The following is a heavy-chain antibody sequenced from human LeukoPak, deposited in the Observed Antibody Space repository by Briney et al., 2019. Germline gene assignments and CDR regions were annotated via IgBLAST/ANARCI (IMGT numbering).Heavy chain of an antibody. CDR1: GFTFSDYY. J-gene: IGHJ4*02. D-gene: IGHD3-22*01. V-gene: IGHV3-11*04. CDR3: AREAYYYDSSGYPTENYFDY. Sequence: GGSLRLSCAASGFTFSDYYMSWIRQAPGKGLEWVSYISSSGSTIYYADSVKGRFTISRHNAKNSLYLQMNSLRAEDTAVYYCAREAYYYDSSGYPTENYFDYWGQGTLVTVSS. CDR2: ISSSGSTI.